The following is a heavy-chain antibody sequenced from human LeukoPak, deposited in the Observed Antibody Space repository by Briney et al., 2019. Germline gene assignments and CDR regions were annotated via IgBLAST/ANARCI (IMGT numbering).Heavy chain of an antibody. CDR2: IRYDGSNK. CDR1: GFTFSSYG. D-gene: IGHD3-22*01. Sequence: GGSLRLSCAASGFTFSSYGMHWVRQAPGKGLEWVAFIRYDGSNKYYADSVKGRFTISRDNAKNTLYLQMNSLRAEDTAVYYCARDVPAYYDSSGYYYRLDAFDIWGQGTMVTVSS. J-gene: IGHJ3*02. CDR3: ARDVPAYYDSSGYYYRLDAFDI. V-gene: IGHV3-30*02.